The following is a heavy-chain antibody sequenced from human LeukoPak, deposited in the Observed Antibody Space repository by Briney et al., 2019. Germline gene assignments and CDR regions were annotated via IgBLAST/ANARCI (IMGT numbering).Heavy chain of an antibody. V-gene: IGHV3-49*04. CDR1: GLTFGDYA. J-gene: IGHJ4*02. CDR2: IRRKAYGETT. D-gene: IGHD3-22*01. CDR3: TGTYYYDSSGYGGGDY. Sequence: GRSLRLSCTASGLTFGDYAMSWVRQAPGKGPEWVGFIRRKAYGETTEYAASVKGRFTISRDDSKSIAYLHMNSLKTEDTAMYYCTGTYYYDSSGYGGGDYWGQGTLVTVSS.